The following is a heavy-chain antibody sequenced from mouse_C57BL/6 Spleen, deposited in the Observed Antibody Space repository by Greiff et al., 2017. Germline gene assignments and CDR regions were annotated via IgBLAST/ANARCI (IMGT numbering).Heavy chain of an antibody. D-gene: IGHD1-1*01. V-gene: IGHV1-77*01. J-gene: IGHJ4*01. CDR3: ANHGSSFYYAMDY. CDR2: IGPGSGST. Sequence: VQLQQSGAELVKPGASVKISCKASGYTFTDYYINWVKQRPGQGLEWIGKIGPGSGSTYYNEKFKGKATLTADKSSSTAYMQLSSLTSEDSAVYFCANHGSSFYYAMDYWGQGTSVTVSS. CDR1: GYTFTDYY.